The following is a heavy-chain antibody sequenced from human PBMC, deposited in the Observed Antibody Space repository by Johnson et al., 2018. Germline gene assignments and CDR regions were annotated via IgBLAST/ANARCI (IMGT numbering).Heavy chain of an antibody. CDR1: GGTFSSYA. J-gene: IGHJ5*02. V-gene: IGHV1-69*01. CDR2: IIPIFGTA. D-gene: IGHD2/OR15-2a*01. CDR3: ATEESGRFLNWCDP. Sequence: VQLVESGAEVKKPGSSVKVSCKASGGTFSSYAISWVRQAPGQGLEWMGGIIPIFGTANYAQKFQGRVTITADESTSTAYMELSSLRSEDTAVCYCATEESGRFLNWCDPWGQGTLVTFSS.